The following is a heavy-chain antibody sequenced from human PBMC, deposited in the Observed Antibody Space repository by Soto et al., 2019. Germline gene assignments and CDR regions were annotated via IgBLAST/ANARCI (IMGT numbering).Heavy chain of an antibody. J-gene: IGHJ3*02. CDR2: IRGSGGVT. V-gene: IGHV3-23*01. CDR3: AKVTDCGVSRCDDGIDI. CDR1: GFTFSSYS. D-gene: IGHD2-21*01. Sequence: EVQLLESGGGLTQPGGSLRLSCAASGFTFSSYSMNWVRQAPGKGLGWFPIIRGSGGVTSYAVSVKGGLTTSRDNSKNNLFLQMKSLRDEDTAVYYCAKVTDCGVSRCDDGIDIWGHGTLVTVS.